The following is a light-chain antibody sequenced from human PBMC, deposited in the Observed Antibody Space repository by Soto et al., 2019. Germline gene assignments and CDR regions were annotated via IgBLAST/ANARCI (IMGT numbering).Light chain of an antibody. CDR3: ETWDSNS. CDR2: LEGSGSY. J-gene: IGLJ2*01. V-gene: IGLV4-60*03. CDR1: SGHSSYI. Sequence: QLVLTQSSSASASLGSSVKLTCTLSSGHSSYIIAWHQQQPGKAPRYLMKLEGSGSYNKGSGVPDRFSGSSSGADRYLTISNLQSEDEADYYCETWDSNSFGGGTKLTVL.